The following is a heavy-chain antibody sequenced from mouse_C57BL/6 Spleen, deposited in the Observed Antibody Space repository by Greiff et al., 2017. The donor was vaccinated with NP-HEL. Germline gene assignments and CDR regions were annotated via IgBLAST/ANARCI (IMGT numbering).Heavy chain of an antibody. V-gene: IGHV1-81*01. CDR3: ARIDYDYDGWFAY. Sequence: VKLVESGAELARPGASVKLSCKASGYTFTSYGISWVKQRTGQGLEWIGEIYPRSGNTYYTEKFKGKATLTADKSSSTAYMELRSLTSEDSAVYFCARIDYDYDGWFAYWGQGTLVTVSA. CDR1: GYTFTSYG. D-gene: IGHD2-4*01. J-gene: IGHJ3*01. CDR2: IYPRSGNT.